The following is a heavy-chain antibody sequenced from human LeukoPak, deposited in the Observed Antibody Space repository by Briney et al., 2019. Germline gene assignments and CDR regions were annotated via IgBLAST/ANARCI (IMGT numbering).Heavy chain of an antibody. CDR2: IYPGGSDT. CDR3: ARSSGVYNWFDP. Sequence: NPGESLKISCKGSGYSFTSYWIGWVRQTPGTGLELMGIIYPGGSDTRYSPSFQGQVTISADKSISTAYLQWSSLRASDTAMYYCARSSGVYNWFDPWGQGTLVTVSS. V-gene: IGHV5-51*01. J-gene: IGHJ5*02. CDR1: GYSFTSYW. D-gene: IGHD3-10*01.